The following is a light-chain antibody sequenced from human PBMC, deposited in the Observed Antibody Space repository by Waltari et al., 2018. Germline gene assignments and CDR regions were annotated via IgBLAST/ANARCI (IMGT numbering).Light chain of an antibody. J-gene: IGLJ3*02. CDR2: RNN. CDR1: RSNIGSNY. CDR3: AAWDDSLSGRV. V-gene: IGLV1-47*01. Sequence: QSVLTQPPSASGTPGQRVTISCSGTRSNIGSNYLYWYQQLPGTAPKLLIYRNNQRPSGVPDRFSGSKSGTSASLAISALRSEDEADYYCAAWDDSLSGRVFGGGTKVTVL.